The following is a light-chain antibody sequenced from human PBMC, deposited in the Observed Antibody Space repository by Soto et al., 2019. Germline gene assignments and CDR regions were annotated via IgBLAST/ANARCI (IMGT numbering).Light chain of an antibody. CDR1: QSVSSN. J-gene: IGKJ2*01. CDR2: GAS. V-gene: IGKV3-15*01. Sequence: EMVMTQSPATLSVSPGERAALSCRASQSVSSNFAWYQQKPGQAPRLLIYGASTRATGIPARFSGSGSGTVFTLTISSLQSEDFAVYYCQQYNKWPYTFGQGTKLEIK. CDR3: QQYNKWPYT.